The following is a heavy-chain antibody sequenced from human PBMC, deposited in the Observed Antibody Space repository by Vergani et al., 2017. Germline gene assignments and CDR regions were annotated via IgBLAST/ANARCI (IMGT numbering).Heavy chain of an antibody. D-gene: IGHD6-13*01. Sequence: QVQLVESGGNLVQPGRSLRLSCAAAGFKFSNFGMHWVRQVSGKGLEWVVFISYNGGNQYYADSVQGRFTISRDNTKNILYLRMSSLRVEDTALYYCTRDVASTHSSIWPLNDHYFMDVWGEGTTVTVSS. V-gene: IGHV3-33*05. CDR3: TRDVASTHSSIWPLNDHYFMDV. CDR2: ISYNGGNQ. J-gene: IGHJ6*03. CDR1: GFKFSNFG.